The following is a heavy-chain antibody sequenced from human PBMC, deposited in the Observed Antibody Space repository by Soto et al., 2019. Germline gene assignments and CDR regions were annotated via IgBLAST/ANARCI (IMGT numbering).Heavy chain of an antibody. V-gene: IGHV1-18*01. CDR1: GYTFTSYG. J-gene: IGHJ4*02. CDR2: ISAYNGNT. CDR3: AKERVRGVFGVWKEALDY. D-gene: IGHD3-10*01. Sequence: ASVRVSCNASGYTFTSYGISWVRQALGQGLEWMGWISAYNGNTNYAQKLQGRVTMTTDTSTSTAYMELRSLRSDDTAVYYCAKERVRGVFGVWKEALDYWGQGTLVTVSS.